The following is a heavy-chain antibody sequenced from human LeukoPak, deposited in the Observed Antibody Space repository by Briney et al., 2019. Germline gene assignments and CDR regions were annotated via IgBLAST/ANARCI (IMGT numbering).Heavy chain of an antibody. CDR1: GFTFSYYS. D-gene: IGHD6-13*01. CDR2: ISSSSSLI. J-gene: IGHJ6*03. CDR3: AKVDRGDYSSSPVPYYNYYMNV. Sequence: GESLRLSCAASGFTFSYYSMNWVRQAAGRGLEWVSCISSSSSLIFYSDSVRGRFTISRDNAKNLLYLHMNSLRVEDTAVYYCAKVDRGDYSSSPVPYYNYYMNVWGKGTTVTVSS. V-gene: IGHV3-21*01.